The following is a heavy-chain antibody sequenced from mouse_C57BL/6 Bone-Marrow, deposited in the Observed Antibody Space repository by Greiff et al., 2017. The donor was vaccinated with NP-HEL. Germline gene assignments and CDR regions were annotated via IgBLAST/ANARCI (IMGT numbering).Heavy chain of an antibody. J-gene: IGHJ1*03. CDR2: IWSGGST. CDR1: GFSLTSYG. V-gene: IGHV2-2*01. D-gene: IGHD2-3*01. CDR3: ARRGDGYPHWYFDV. Sequence: QVQLKQSGPGLVQPSQSLSITCTVSGFSLTSYGVHWVRQSPGKGLEWLGVIWSGGSTDYNAAFISRLSISKDNSKSQVFFKMNSLQADDTAIYYCARRGDGYPHWYFDVWGTGTTVTVSS.